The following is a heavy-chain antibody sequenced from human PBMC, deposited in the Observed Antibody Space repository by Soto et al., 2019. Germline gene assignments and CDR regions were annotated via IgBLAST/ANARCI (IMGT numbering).Heavy chain of an antibody. CDR2: INPSGDST. Sequence: QVQLVQSGAEVKKPGASVKVSCKASGYTFTSYYIHWVRQAPGQGLEWMGIINPSGDSTNYAQKFQGRVTMTRDTSTSTVYMELSCLRSEDTAVYYCARGRQGDFFYYFDYWGQGTLVTVSS. V-gene: IGHV1-46*01. D-gene: IGHD2-21*02. CDR3: ARGRQGDFFYYFDY. CDR1: GYTFTSYY. J-gene: IGHJ4*02.